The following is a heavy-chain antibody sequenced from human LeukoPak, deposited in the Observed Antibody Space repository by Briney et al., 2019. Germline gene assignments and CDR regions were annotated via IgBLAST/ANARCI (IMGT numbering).Heavy chain of an antibody. CDR3: AREKQQLGFDY. CDR1: GFTFSSYG. J-gene: IGHJ4*02. V-gene: IGHV3-30*03. D-gene: IGHD6-13*01. Sequence: PGGSLRLSCAASGFTFSSYGMHWVRQAPGKGLEWVAVISYDGSNKYYADSVKGRFTISRDNSKNTLYLQMNSLRAEDTAVYYCAREKQQLGFDYWGQGTLVTVSS. CDR2: ISYDGSNK.